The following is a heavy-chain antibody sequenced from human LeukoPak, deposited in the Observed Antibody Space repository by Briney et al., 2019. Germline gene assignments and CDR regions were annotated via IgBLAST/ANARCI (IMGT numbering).Heavy chain of an antibody. Sequence: GGSLRLSCAASGFTFSGFPMHWVRQAPGKGLEWVAVISYDGRNKYYADSVKGRFTISRDNSKNTLDLQMNSLRAEDTAVYYCARVGSTWYYFDYWGQGTLVTVSS. V-gene: IGHV3-30*04. CDR3: ARVGSTWYYFDY. D-gene: IGHD2-15*01. CDR2: ISYDGRNK. CDR1: GFTFSGFP. J-gene: IGHJ4*02.